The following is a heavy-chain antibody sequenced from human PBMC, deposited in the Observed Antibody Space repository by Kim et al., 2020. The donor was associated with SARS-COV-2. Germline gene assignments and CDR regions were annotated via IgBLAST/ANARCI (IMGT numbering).Heavy chain of an antibody. CDR3: ASGILRFLEWDFGYYYYGMDV. D-gene: IGHD3-3*01. Sequence: ASVKVSCKASGYTFTSYDINWVRQATGQGLEWMGWMNPNSGNTGYAQKFQGRVTMTRNTSISTAYMELSSLRSEDTAVYYCASGILRFLEWDFGYYYYGMDVWGQGTTVTVSS. CDR2: MNPNSGNT. CDR1: GYTFTSYD. J-gene: IGHJ6*02. V-gene: IGHV1-8*01.